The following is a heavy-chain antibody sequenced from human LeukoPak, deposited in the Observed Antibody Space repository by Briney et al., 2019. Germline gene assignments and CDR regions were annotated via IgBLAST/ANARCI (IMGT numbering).Heavy chain of an antibody. Sequence: SETLSLTCTVSGGSISSSSYYWGWIRQPPGKGLEWTGSIDHSGSTYYNPSLKSRITISVDTSKNQFSLKLSSVTAADTAVYYCARDSALAQAVMFGYWGQGTLVTVSS. CDR3: ARDSALAQAVMFGY. CDR1: GGSISSSSYY. D-gene: IGHD6-19*01. CDR2: IDHSGST. J-gene: IGHJ4*02. V-gene: IGHV4-39*07.